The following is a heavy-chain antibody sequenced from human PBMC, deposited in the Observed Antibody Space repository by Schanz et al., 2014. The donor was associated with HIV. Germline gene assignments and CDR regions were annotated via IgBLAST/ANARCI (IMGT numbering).Heavy chain of an antibody. Sequence: EVQLLESGGGVVQPGGSLRLSCAASGFTFSNYALNWVRQAPGKGLEWVSFISSSGGNIYYADSVKGRFTISRDNSKNTLYLQMNSLRAEDTAVYYCAREKYSSTWWRAGLYFYGMDVWGQGTTVTVSS. CDR2: ISSSGGNI. D-gene: IGHD6-13*01. CDR1: GFTFSNYA. CDR3: AREKYSSTWWRAGLYFYGMDV. J-gene: IGHJ6*02. V-gene: IGHV3-48*01.